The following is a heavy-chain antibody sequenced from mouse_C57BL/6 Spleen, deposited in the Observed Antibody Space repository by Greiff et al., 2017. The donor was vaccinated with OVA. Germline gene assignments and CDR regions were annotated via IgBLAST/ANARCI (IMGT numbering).Heavy chain of an antibody. D-gene: IGHD3-2*02. Sequence: EVKLVESGGGLVKPGGSLKLSCAASGFTLSSYTMSWVRQTPEKRLEWVATISGGGGNTYYPDSVKGRFTISRDNAKNTLYLQMSSLRSEDTALYYCARPYSSGYYFDYWGQGTTLTVSS. CDR1: GFTLSSYT. V-gene: IGHV5-9*01. CDR3: ARPYSSGYYFDY. CDR2: ISGGGGNT. J-gene: IGHJ2*01.